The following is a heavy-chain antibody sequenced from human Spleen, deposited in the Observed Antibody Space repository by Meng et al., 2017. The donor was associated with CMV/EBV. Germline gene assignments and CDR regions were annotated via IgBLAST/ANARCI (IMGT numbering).Heavy chain of an antibody. D-gene: IGHD2-2*01. V-gene: IGHV3-30*02. CDR3: AKDPSVPSVVVPTAMGDYYYYGMDV. Sequence: GESLKISCAASGFTFRSYGMHWVRQAPGKGLEWVAFIWYNGNNKYYSDSVKGRFTISRDNSKNTLYLQMNSLRAEDTAVYYCAKDPSVPSVVVPTAMGDYYYYGMDVWGHGTTVTVSS. CDR1: GFTFRSYG. J-gene: IGHJ6*02. CDR2: IWYNGNNK.